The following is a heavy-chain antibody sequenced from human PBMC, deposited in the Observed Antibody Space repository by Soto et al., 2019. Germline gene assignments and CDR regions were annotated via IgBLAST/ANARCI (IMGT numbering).Heavy chain of an antibody. Sequence: GSLRVSVGVSGLSFSSYGMTWVRQAPGKGLEWVSAIGGSGRSKYYADYVKGRFTISRDNSKNTLYLQMNSLRAEDTAVYYCAKEGTYYDFWNLRWWGQGTLVTVSS. D-gene: IGHD3-3*01. J-gene: IGHJ4*02. CDR3: AKEGTYYDFWNLRW. CDR2: IGGSGRSK. CDR1: GLSFSSYG. V-gene: IGHV3-23*01.